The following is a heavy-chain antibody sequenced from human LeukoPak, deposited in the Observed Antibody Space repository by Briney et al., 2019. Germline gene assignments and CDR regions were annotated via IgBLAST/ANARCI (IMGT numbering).Heavy chain of an antibody. J-gene: IGHJ4*02. CDR1: GFTFSSHA. Sequence: PGGSLRLSCAASGFTFSSHAMSWVRQAPGEGLAWVSGINDSGDYTYHADSVKGRFTTSRDNSKNTVDLQMNSLRAEDTAVYYCAKSLDLAVAGIDYWGQGTLVTVSS. CDR2: INDSGDYT. D-gene: IGHD6-19*01. V-gene: IGHV3-23*01. CDR3: AKSLDLAVAGIDY.